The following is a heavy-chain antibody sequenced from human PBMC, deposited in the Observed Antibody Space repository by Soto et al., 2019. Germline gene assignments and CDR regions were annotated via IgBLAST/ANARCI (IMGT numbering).Heavy chain of an antibody. CDR2: IYHSGST. J-gene: IGHJ4*02. V-gene: IGHV4-4*02. Sequence: SETLSLTCAVSGGSISSSNWWSWVRQPPGKGLEWIGEIYHSGSTNYNPSLKSRVTISVDKSKNQFSLKLSSVTAAETAVYYCARRGLDFWSGYYDYWGQGTLVTVSS. D-gene: IGHD3-3*01. CDR3: ARRGLDFWSGYYDY. CDR1: GGSISSSNW.